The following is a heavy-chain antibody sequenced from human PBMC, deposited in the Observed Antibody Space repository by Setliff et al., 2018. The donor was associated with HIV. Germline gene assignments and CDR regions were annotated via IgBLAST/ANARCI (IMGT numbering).Heavy chain of an antibody. Sequence: SETLSLTCTVSGGSISSGDYFWSWIRQTPGKGLEWIGYMYSSGSAYYNPSLESRSIISRDTSKNQFSLRLTSVTAADTAVYFCARGYCSGGSCPNWFDPWGQGTLVTVSS. CDR2: MYSSGSA. D-gene: IGHD2-15*01. V-gene: IGHV4-30-4*01. CDR3: ARGYCSGGSCPNWFDP. J-gene: IGHJ5*02. CDR1: GGSISSGDYF.